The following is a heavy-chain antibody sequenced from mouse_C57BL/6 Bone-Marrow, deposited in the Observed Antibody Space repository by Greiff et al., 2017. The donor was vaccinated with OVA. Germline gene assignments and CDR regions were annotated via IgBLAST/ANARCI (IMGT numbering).Heavy chain of an antibody. CDR2: IDPENGDT. Sequence: VQLQQSGAALVRPGASVKLSCTASGFNIKDDYMHWVQPRPEQGLAWIGWIDPENGDTEYASKFQGKATITADTASNPAYLQLSSLTSEDTAVYYCTRIYYWGQGTTLTVSS. CDR1: GFNIKDDY. CDR3: TRIYY. V-gene: IGHV14-4*01. J-gene: IGHJ2*01.